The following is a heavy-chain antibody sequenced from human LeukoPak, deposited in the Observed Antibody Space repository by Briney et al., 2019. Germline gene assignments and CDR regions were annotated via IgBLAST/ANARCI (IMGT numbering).Heavy chain of an antibody. CDR3: ATTGRVTTVEYYFDY. CDR1: GGSHYVFS. Sequence: ASVNVSCKASGGSHYVFSWVRQAPGHGLEGVGGFDPEDGETIYAQKFQGRVTMTEDTSTDTAYMELSSLRSEDTAVYYCATTGRVTTVEYYFDYWGQGTLVTVSS. J-gene: IGHJ4*02. CDR2: FDPEDGET. D-gene: IGHD3-16*01. V-gene: IGHV1-24*01.